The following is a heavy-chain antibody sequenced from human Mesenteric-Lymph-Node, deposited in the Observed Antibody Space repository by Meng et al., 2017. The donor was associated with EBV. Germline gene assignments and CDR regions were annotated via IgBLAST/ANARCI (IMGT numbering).Heavy chain of an antibody. J-gene: IGHJ5*02. CDR1: GGSLSNYD. CDR3: AGAGYWRFDA. CDR2: INYRGNT. V-gene: IGHV4-34*01. D-gene: IGHD6-13*01. Sequence: QVQRQKCGAGLLKPSETLSLTCAVYGGSLSNYDWSWIRQPTGKGLEWIGEINYRGNTNYNPSLKSRVTVSVDTSKNQVSLKLNSVTAADTAIYYCAGAGYWRFDAWGRGTLVTVSS.